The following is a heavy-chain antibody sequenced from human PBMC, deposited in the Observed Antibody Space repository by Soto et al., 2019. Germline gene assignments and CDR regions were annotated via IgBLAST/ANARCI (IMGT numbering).Heavy chain of an antibody. Sequence: QVQLVESGGGVVQPGRSRSLSCVASGFSLSDFAMHWVRQAPGTGLEWVAVIAHDGSKKYFAASVKSRVTISRDNSNNTLFLQMNNLRPDDTAVYYSASPVGDDGPDFDYWGQATLVTVSS. CDR3: ASPVGDDGPDFDY. V-gene: IGHV3-30-3*01. CDR1: GFSLSDFA. J-gene: IGHJ4*02. D-gene: IGHD4-17*01. CDR2: IAHDGSKK.